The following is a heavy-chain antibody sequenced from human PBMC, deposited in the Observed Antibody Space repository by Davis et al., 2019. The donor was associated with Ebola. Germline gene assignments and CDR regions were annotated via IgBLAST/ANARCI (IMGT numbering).Heavy chain of an antibody. D-gene: IGHD4-17*01. CDR3: ARHDYGDSHFDY. J-gene: IGHJ4*02. Sequence: LSLTCAASGFTFSDYYISWVRQAPGKGLEWVSAINGSGGSTYYADSVKGRFTISRDNSKNTLYLQMNSLRAEDTAVYYCARHDYGDSHFDYWGQGTLVTVSS. CDR2: INGSGGST. CDR1: GFTFSDYY. V-gene: IGHV3-23*01.